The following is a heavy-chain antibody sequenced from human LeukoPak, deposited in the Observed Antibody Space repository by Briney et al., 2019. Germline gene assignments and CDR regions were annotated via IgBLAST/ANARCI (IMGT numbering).Heavy chain of an antibody. Sequence: GGSLRLSCAASGFTFSDHYMDWVRQARGKGLEWVGHTRNKANSYTTEYAASVKGRFTISRDDSKNSLYLQMNSLKTEDTAVYYCARESTYYDFWSGLGDWGQGTLVTVSS. V-gene: IGHV3-72*01. D-gene: IGHD3-3*01. CDR3: ARESTYYDFWSGLGD. CDR1: GFTFSDHY. CDR2: TRNKANSYTT. J-gene: IGHJ4*02.